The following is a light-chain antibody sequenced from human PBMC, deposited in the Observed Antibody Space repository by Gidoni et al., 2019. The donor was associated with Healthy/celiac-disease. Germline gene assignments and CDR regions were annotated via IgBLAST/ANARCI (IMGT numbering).Light chain of an antibody. J-gene: IGLJ2*01. Sequence: SYELTQPPSVSVSPGQTARITCSGDALAKQYAYWYQQKPGQAPILVMYKDSERPSGIPERFSGSSSGTTVTLTISGVQAEDEADYYCQSAVSSTTYVVFGGGTKLTV. CDR1: ALAKQY. V-gene: IGLV3-25*03. CDR3: QSAVSSTTYVV. CDR2: KDS.